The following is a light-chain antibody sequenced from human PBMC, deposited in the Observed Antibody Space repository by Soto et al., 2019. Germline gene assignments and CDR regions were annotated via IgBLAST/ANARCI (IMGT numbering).Light chain of an antibody. V-gene: IGKV3-20*01. J-gene: IGKJ1*01. Sequence: ENVFTQSPGTLSLSPGEKATLSCRASQSVSSNYLAWYQQQKPGQAPRLLIYGASSRATGVPDRFSGSGSGTDFTLVISRLELEVFVVYYCQQYRDQSWRFGQGIKVDIK. CDR1: QSVSSNY. CDR2: GAS. CDR3: QQYRDQSWR.